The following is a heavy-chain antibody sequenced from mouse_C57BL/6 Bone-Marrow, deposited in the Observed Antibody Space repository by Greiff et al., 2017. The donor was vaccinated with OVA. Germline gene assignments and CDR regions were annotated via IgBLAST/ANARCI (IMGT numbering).Heavy chain of an antibody. CDR1: GYTFTSYW. D-gene: IGHD2-2*01. V-gene: IGHV1-52*01. CDR2: IDPSDSET. Sequence: QVQLQQPGAELVRPGSSVKLSCKASGYTFTSYWMHWVKQRPIQGLEWIGNIDPSDSETHYNQKFKDKATLTVDQSSSTAYMQLSSLTSEDSAVYYWGSRGYGGAMDYWGQGTSVTVSS. J-gene: IGHJ4*01. CDR3: GSRGYGGAMDY.